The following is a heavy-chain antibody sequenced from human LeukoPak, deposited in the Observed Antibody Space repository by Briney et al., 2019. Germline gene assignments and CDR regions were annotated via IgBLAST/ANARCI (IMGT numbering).Heavy chain of an antibody. CDR3: ARDPYYYDSSGYHH. CDR1: GYTFTSYG. Sequence: ASVKVSCKASGYTFTSYGISWVRQAPGQGLEWVGWISAYNGNTNYAQKLQGRVTMTTDTSTSTAYMELRSLRSDDTAVYYCARDPYYYDSSGYHHWGQGTLVTVSS. CDR2: ISAYNGNT. D-gene: IGHD3-22*01. V-gene: IGHV1-18*01. J-gene: IGHJ5*02.